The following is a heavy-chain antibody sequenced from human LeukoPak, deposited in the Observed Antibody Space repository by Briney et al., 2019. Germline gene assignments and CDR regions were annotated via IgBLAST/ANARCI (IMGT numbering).Heavy chain of an antibody. J-gene: IGHJ4*02. CDR2: ISYDGSNK. Sequence: SGRSLRLSCAASGFTFSSYAMHGVRQAPGKGLEWVAVISYDGSNKYYADSVKGRFTISRDNSKNTLYLQMNSLRAEDTAVYYCARDYYGSGRTPPPFHWGQGTLVTVSS. V-gene: IGHV3-30*04. CDR1: GFTFSSYA. CDR3: ARDYYGSGRTPPPFH. D-gene: IGHD3-10*01.